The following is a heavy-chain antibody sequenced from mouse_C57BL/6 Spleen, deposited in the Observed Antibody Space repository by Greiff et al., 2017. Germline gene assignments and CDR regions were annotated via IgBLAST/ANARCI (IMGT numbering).Heavy chain of an antibody. D-gene: IGHD1-1*01. CDR2: ISSGRSTI. Sequence: EVKLMESGGGLVKPGGSLQLSCAASGFTFSDYGMHWVRQAPEKGLEWVAYISSGRSTIYYADTVKGRFTISRDNAKKTLFLQMNSLGSEDTAMYYCARQDYGSRGYCDVWGTGTTVTVSS. CDR3: ARQDYGSRGYCDV. V-gene: IGHV5-17*01. CDR1: GFTFSDYG. J-gene: IGHJ1*03.